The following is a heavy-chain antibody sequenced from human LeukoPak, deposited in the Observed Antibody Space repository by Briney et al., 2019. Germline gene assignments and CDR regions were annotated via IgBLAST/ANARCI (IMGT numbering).Heavy chain of an antibody. J-gene: IGHJ4*02. V-gene: IGHV3-30-3*01. Sequence: GGSLRLSCAASGFTFSSYAMHWVRQAPGKGLEWVAVISYDGSNKYYADSVKGRFTISRDNSKNTLYLQMNSLRAEDTAVYYCARGIDYYGSGVDYWGQGTLVTVSS. CDR3: ARGIDYYGSGVDY. CDR1: GFTFSSYA. D-gene: IGHD3-10*01. CDR2: ISYDGSNK.